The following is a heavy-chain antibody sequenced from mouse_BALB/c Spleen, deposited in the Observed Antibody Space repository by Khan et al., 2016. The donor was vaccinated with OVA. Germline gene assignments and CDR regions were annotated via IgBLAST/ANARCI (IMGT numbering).Heavy chain of an antibody. CDR1: GYTFTSYD. D-gene: IGHD2-14*01. CDR2: MFPGDGST. V-gene: IGHV1-85*01. J-gene: IGHJ3*01. Sequence: QVQLKQSGAELVKPGASVKLSCTASGYTFTSYDINWVRQRPEQGLEWIGWMFPGDGSTKYNEHFKGKATLTTDKSSSTAYMQLSRLTSEDSGAYSCARGGYGGFAYWGQGTLVTVSA. CDR3: ARGGYGGFAY.